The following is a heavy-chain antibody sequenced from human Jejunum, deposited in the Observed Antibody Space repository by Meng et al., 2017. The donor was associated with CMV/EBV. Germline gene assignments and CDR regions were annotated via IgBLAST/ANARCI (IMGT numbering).Heavy chain of an antibody. CDR1: GGTFSSYA. J-gene: IGHJ4*02. CDR3: AREGPGGMATTPYFDY. V-gene: IGHV1-69*10. D-gene: IGHD5-24*01. CDR2: IIPILGIA. Sequence: QVQRVQSGAEVKKPGSSVKASCKASGGTFSSYAISWVRQAPGQGLEWMGGIIPILGIANYAQKFQGRVTITADKSTSTAYMELSSLRSEDTAVYYCAREGPGGMATTPYFDYWGQGTLVTVSS.